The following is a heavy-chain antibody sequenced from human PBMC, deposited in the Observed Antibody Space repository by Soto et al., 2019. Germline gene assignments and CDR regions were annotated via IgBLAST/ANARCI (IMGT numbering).Heavy chain of an antibody. CDR2: INHSGST. CDR3: ASSVAHFDY. J-gene: IGHJ4*02. D-gene: IGHD2-15*01. Sequence: QVQLQQWGAGLLKPSETLSITCAVYGGSCSGYYWSWIRQPPGKGLEWIGEINHSGSTNYNPSLKSRVTISVDTSKNQFSLKLSSVTAADTAVYYCASSVAHFDYWGQGTLVTVSS. V-gene: IGHV4-34*01. CDR1: GGSCSGYY.